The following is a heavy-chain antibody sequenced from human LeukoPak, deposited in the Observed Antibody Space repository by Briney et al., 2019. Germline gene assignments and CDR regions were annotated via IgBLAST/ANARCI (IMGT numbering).Heavy chain of an antibody. J-gene: IGHJ5*01. CDR2: ISHDGRNK. D-gene: IGHD3-9*01. CDR3: ARGGYYDILTGYGFNF. Sequence: PGGSLRLSCAASDFSFSTYGMHWVRQAPGKGLEWVTVISHDGRNKYYAHSVKGRFTISRDNSKNTLYLQMNSLRTEDTAVYYCARGGYYDILTGYGFNFWGQGTLVTVFS. CDR1: DFSFSTYG. V-gene: IGHV3-30*04.